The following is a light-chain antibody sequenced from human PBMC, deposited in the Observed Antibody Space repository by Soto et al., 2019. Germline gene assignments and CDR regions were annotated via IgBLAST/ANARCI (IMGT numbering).Light chain of an antibody. J-gene: IGLJ3*02. CDR1: SRDVGIYNY. Sequence: QSALTQPRSVSGSPGQSVTVSCTGTSRDVGIYNYVSWYQQRPGTAPKVMIYDVTKRPSGVPDRFSGSKSANTASLTISGLQADDEADYYCCSYAGTYTLVFGGGTKLTVL. V-gene: IGLV2-11*01. CDR3: CSYAGTYTLV. CDR2: DVT.